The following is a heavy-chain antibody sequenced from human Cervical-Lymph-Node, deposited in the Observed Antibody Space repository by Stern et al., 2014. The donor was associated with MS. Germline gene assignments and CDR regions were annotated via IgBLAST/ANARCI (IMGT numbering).Heavy chain of an antibody. CDR3: AKASRTSMFDY. CDR1: GFTFSNHA. D-gene: IGHD2/OR15-2a*01. Sequence: VQLVQSGGGLVQPGGSLRLSCAASGFTFSNHAMNWVRQAPGKGLEWISTISNSGDCTYYAVSVTGRFTISRDSSKDTVFLQMSNLRVEDTAVYYCAKASRTSMFDYWGQGTLVTVSS. J-gene: IGHJ4*02. V-gene: IGHV3-23*04. CDR2: ISNSGDCT.